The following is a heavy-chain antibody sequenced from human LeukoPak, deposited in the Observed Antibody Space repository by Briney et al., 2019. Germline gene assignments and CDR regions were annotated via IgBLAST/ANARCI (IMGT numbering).Heavy chain of an antibody. D-gene: IGHD6-19*01. CDR1: GGSITNY. Sequence: SETLSLTCTVSGGSITNYWSWIRQTPGKGLEWIGYIYYSGTTTYNPSLKSRVTISIDTSTNQFSLQLTSVTAADTAVYYCASYSSGWGIDYWGQGTLVTVSS. CDR2: IYYSGTT. J-gene: IGHJ4*02. V-gene: IGHV4-59*08. CDR3: ASYSSGWGIDY.